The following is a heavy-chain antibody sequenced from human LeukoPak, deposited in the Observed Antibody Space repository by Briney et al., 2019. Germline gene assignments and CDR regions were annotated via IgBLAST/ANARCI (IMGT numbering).Heavy chain of an antibody. Sequence: HTGGSLRLSCAASGFTFSNYWMTWVRQAPGKGLEWVANINIDGSEKYYVDSVKGRCTISRDNAKNSLYLQMNSLRAEDTAVYYCARRRGIDYWGQGTLVTVSS. J-gene: IGHJ4*02. CDR2: INIDGSEK. CDR1: GFTFSNYW. V-gene: IGHV3-7*02. CDR3: ARRRGIDY. D-gene: IGHD1-1*01.